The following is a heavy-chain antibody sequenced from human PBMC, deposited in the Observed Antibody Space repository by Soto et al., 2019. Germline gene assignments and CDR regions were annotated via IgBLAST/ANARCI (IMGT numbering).Heavy chain of an antibody. CDR2: IKSKTDGGTK. D-gene: IGHD3-22*01. CDR1: GFTFSNAW. V-gene: IGHV3-15*07. Sequence: GGSLRLSCAASGFTFSNAWMNWVRQAPGKGLEWVGRIKSKTDGGTKDYAAPVKGRFTISREDSKNTLYLQMNSLKTEDTAVYYCTTDADYYDSSGYLSWGQGTLVTVSS. CDR3: TTDADYYDSSGYLS. J-gene: IGHJ4*02.